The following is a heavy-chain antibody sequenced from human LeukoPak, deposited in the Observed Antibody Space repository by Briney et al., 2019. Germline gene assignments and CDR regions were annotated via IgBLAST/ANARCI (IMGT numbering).Heavy chain of an antibody. CDR3: ARGLFVAGSFFDS. Sequence: GGSLRLSCAASGFTFSDYYMSWIRQAPGKGLDWLSFISPSGGAIYYADSVKGQFTISRDNAKNSLYLQMNSLKAEDTAVYYCARGLFVAGSFFDSWGQGTLVTVS. CDR2: ISPSGGAI. V-gene: IGHV3-11*04. D-gene: IGHD1-26*01. CDR1: GFTFSDYY. J-gene: IGHJ4*02.